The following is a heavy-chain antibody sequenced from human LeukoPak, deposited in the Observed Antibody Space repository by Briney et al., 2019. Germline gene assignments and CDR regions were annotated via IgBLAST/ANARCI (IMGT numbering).Heavy chain of an antibody. D-gene: IGHD6-19*01. CDR3: AKDLGYSSGWLHTHWFDP. CDR2: INSDGINT. Sequence: PGGSLRLSCAASGFTFSNYWMHWVRQAPGKGLVWVSRINSDGINTSYADSVKGRFTISRDNSKNTLYLQMNSLRAEDTAVYYCAKDLGYSSGWLHTHWFDPWGQGTLVTVSS. J-gene: IGHJ5*02. V-gene: IGHV3-74*01. CDR1: GFTFSNYW.